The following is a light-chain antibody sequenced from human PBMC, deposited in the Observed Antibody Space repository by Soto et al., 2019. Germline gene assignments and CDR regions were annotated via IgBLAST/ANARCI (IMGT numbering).Light chain of an antibody. CDR1: QSVSSY. V-gene: IGKV3-11*01. CDR2: DAS. Sequence: EIVLTQSPATLSLSPWERATLSCRASQSVSSYLAWYQQKPGQAPRLLIYDASNRAIGIPARFSGSGSGTDFTLTISSLEPEDFAVYYCQQRSNWPPINFGQGTRLEI. CDR3: QQRSNWPPIN. J-gene: IGKJ5*01.